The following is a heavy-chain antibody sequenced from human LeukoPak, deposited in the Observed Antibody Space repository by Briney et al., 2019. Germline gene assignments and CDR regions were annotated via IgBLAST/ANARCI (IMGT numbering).Heavy chain of an antibody. Sequence: SETLSLTCTVSGGSISSYYWSWIRQPAGKGLEWIGYIYYSGSTNYNPSLKSRVTISVDTSKNQFSLKLRSVTAADTAVYYCVRRGTVGVTADAFDIWGQGTMVTVSS. V-gene: IGHV4-59*08. D-gene: IGHD1-26*01. J-gene: IGHJ3*02. CDR2: IYYSGST. CDR1: GGSISSYY. CDR3: VRRGTVGVTADAFDI.